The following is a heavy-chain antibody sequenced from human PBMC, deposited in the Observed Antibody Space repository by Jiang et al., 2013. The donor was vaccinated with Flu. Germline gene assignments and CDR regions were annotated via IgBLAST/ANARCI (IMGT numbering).Heavy chain of an antibody. Sequence: KPTQTLTLTCTFSGFSLSTSGVGVGWIRQPPGKALEWLTVIYWDGDESYSPSLRNRLTITKDTSKNQVVLTMTNMDPVDTATYYCARADYCGYSYGNYFDYWGQGNLVTVSS. CDR2: IYWDGDE. J-gene: IGHJ4*02. CDR3: ARADYCGYSYGNYFDY. D-gene: IGHD5-24*01. CDR1: GFSLSTSGVG. V-gene: IGHV2-5*02.